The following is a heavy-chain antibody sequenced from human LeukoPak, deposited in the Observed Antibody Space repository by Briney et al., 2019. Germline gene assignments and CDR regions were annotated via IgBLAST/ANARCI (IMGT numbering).Heavy chain of an antibody. CDR1: GGSISSGSYY. V-gene: IGHV4-61*02. Sequence: SQTLSLTCTVSGGSISSGSYYWSWIRQPAGKGLEWIGRIYTSGSTNYNPSLKSRVTISVDTSKNQFSLKLSSVTAADTAVYYCARDAGWSGSDAFDIWGQGTKVTVSS. D-gene: IGHD3-3*01. CDR2: IYTSGST. J-gene: IGHJ3*02. CDR3: ARDAGWSGSDAFDI.